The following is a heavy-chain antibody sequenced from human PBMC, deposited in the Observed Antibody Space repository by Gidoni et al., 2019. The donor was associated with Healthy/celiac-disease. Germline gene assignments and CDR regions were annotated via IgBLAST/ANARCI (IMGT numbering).Heavy chain of an antibody. D-gene: IGHD3-22*01. CDR2: IYYSGNT. Sequence: QLQLQESGPGLVKPSETLSLTCTVSGGSISSSSYYWGWIRQPPGKGLEWIGSIYYSGNTYYNPSLKSRVTISVDTSKNQFSLKLSSVTAADTAVYYCARHGDYYDSSGHFDYWGQGTLVTVSS. CDR3: ARHGDYYDSSGHFDY. V-gene: IGHV4-39*01. J-gene: IGHJ4*02. CDR1: GGSISSSSYY.